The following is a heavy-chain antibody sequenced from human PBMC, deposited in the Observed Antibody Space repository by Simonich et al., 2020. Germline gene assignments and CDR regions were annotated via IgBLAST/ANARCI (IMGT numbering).Heavy chain of an antibody. J-gene: IGHJ4*02. Sequence: EVQLVESGGGLVQPGGSLRLSCAASGFTFSSYEMNWVRRAPGKGLEWVSYISSMGSTIYYADSVKGRFTISRDNAKNSLYLQMNSLRAEDTAVYYCARHYYGDYYFDYWGQGTLVTVSS. D-gene: IGHD4-17*01. CDR3: ARHYYGDYYFDY. CDR1: GFTFSSYE. CDR2: ISSMGSTI. V-gene: IGHV3-48*03.